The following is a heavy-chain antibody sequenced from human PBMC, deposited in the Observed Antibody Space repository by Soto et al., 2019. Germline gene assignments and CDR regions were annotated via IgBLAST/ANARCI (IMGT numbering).Heavy chain of an antibody. CDR1: GFTFSSYA. CDR2: ISGSGGST. Sequence: EVHLLESGGGLVQPGGSLRLSCAASGFTFSSYAMSWVRQAPGKGLEWVSGISGSGGSTYYADSVKGRFTISRDNSKNTLYLQTNSLRAEDTAVYYCAKERGYNYGYDAMDVWGQGTTVTVSS. CDR3: AKERGYNYGYDAMDV. V-gene: IGHV3-23*01. J-gene: IGHJ6*02. D-gene: IGHD5-18*01.